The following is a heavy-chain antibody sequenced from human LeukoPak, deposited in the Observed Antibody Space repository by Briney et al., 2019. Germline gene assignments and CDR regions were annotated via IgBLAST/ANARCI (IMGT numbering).Heavy chain of an antibody. J-gene: IGHJ4*02. CDR1: GGSISSYY. CDR2: IYYSGST. V-gene: IGHV4-59*01. CDR3: AKGYYDSSGYYPNVASDY. D-gene: IGHD3-22*01. Sequence: PSETLPLTCTVSGGSISSYYWSWIRQPPGKGLEWIGYIYYSGSTNYNPSLKSRVTISVDTSKNQFSLKLSSVTAADTAVYYCAKGYYDSSGYYPNVASDYWGQGTLVTVSS.